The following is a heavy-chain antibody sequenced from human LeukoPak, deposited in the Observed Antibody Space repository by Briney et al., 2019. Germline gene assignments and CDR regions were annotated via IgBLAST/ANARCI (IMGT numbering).Heavy chain of an antibody. V-gene: IGHV3-23*01. CDR2: ISGSGGST. D-gene: IGHD3-9*01. Sequence: GGSLRLSCAASGFTFSNDAMTWVRQAPGKGLEWVSAISGSGGSTYYRDSVKGRFTISRDNSKNTLYLQMNNLRADDTAVYYCAKENFDWKRIPYFDYWGQGTLATVSS. J-gene: IGHJ4*02. CDR1: GFTFSNDA. CDR3: AKENFDWKRIPYFDY.